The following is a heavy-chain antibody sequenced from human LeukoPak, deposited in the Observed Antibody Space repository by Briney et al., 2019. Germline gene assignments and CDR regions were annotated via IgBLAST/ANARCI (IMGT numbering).Heavy chain of an antibody. CDR3: ARDLIRYFDCLGY. J-gene: IGHJ4*02. Sequence: ASVKVSCKASGYTFTSYYMHWVRQAPGQGLEWMGWMNPNSGNTGYAQKFQGRVTMTRNTSISTAYMELSSLRSEDTAVYYCARDLIRYFDCLGYWGQGTLVTVSS. CDR2: MNPNSGNT. CDR1: GYTFTSYY. D-gene: IGHD3-9*01. V-gene: IGHV1-8*02.